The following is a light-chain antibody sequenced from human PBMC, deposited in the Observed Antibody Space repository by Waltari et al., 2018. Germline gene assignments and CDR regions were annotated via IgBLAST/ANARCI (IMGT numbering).Light chain of an antibody. J-gene: IGKJ2*01. CDR3: QQYNSYPYT. V-gene: IGKV1-5*03. CDR2: RAS. Sequence: RVTITCRASQSISSWLAWYQQKPGKAPNLLIYRASSLESGVPSRFSGSGSGTEFTLTISSLQPDDFATYYCQQYNSYPYTFGQGTKLEIK. CDR1: QSISSW.